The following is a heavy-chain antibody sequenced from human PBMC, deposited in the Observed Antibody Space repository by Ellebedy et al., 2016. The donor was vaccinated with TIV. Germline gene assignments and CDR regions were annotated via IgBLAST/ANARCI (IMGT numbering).Heavy chain of an antibody. V-gene: IGHV1-69*13. D-gene: IGHD2-2*01. J-gene: IGHJ4*02. CDR3: ARGPIVVVPAARYYFDY. CDR1: GGTFSSYA. CDR2: IIPIFGTA. Sequence: SVKVSXXASGGTFSSYAISWVRQAPGQGLEWMGGIIPIFGTANYAQKFQGRVTITADESTSTAYMELSSLRSEDTAVYYCARGPIVVVPAARYYFDYWGQGTLVTVSS.